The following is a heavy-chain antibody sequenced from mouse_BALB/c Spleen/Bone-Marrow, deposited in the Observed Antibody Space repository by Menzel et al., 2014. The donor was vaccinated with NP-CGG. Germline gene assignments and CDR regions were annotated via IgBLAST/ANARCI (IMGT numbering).Heavy chain of an antibody. D-gene: IGHD6-2*01. CDR1: GYSFTGYN. J-gene: IGHJ4*01. CDR3: AKSVSLRAMDY. V-gene: IGHV1-39*01. Sequence: EVQLVESGPELEKPGASVKISCKASGYSFTGYNMNWVKQSNGKSLEWIGDIDPYYGDTSYNQKFKGKATLTVDKSSSTAYMLLKSLTSEDSAVYYCAKSVSLRAMDYWGQGTSVTVSS. CDR2: IDPYYGDT.